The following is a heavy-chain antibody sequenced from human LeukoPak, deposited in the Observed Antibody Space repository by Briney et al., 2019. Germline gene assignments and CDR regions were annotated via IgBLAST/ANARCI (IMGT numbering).Heavy chain of an antibody. Sequence: PGASLRLSCAASGFTFSIYGMSWVRHAPGKGLEWVSAISGSGGGTYYAESVEGRFTVSRDNSKNTLFLQMNSLRAEDTAIYYCAKDLRWGLDYWGQGTLVTVSS. J-gene: IGHJ4*02. V-gene: IGHV3-23*01. CDR1: GFTFSIYG. CDR2: ISGSGGGT. D-gene: IGHD7-27*01. CDR3: AKDLRWGLDY.